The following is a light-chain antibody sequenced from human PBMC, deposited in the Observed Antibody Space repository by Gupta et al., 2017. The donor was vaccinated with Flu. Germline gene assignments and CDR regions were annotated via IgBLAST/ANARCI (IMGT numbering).Light chain of an antibody. V-gene: IGKV4-1*01. CDR3: HQYYGAPYT. CDR2: WAS. CDR1: QTVLFDSNNKNY. J-gene: IGKJ2*01. Sequence: DIVMTQSPDSLAVSLGERATVNCKSSQTVLFDSNNKNYLAWYQQKPGQPPKLLIYWASTRESGVPDPFSGRGSGTDFTLTISSLQAEDVTVYYCHQYYGAPYTFGQGTRLQIK.